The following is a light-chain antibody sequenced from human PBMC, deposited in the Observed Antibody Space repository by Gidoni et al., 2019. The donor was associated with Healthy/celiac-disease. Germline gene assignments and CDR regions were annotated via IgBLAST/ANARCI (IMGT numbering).Light chain of an antibody. Sequence: EILLTQSPGTLSLSPGERATLSCMASQSVSSSYLAWYQQKPGQAPRLLIYGASSRATGIPDRFSGSGSGTDFTLTISRREPEDFAVYYCQQYGRTFGQGTKVEIK. J-gene: IGKJ1*01. CDR3: QQYGRT. CDR2: GAS. CDR1: QSVSSSY. V-gene: IGKV3-20*01.